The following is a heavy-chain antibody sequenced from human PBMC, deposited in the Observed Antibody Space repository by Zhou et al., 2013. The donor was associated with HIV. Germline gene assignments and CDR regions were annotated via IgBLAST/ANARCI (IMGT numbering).Heavy chain of an antibody. D-gene: IGHD3-22*01. CDR1: GYTFTSYY. CDR2: INPFGGST. V-gene: IGHV1-46*01. J-gene: IGHJ4*02. Sequence: QVQLVQSGAEVQKPGASVKVSCKASGYTFTSYYLHWVRQAPGQGLEWMGIINPFGGSTSYAQKFQGRVTMTRDTSTSTAYMELRSLRSEDTAVYYCATRGGNYYDSGGEDYFDYWVQGTLVTVSS. CDR3: ATRGGNYYDSGGEDYFDY.